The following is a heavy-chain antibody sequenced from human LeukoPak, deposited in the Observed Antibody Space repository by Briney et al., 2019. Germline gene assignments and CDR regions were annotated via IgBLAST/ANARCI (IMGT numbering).Heavy chain of an antibody. V-gene: IGHV3-23*01. CDR3: AKGGGIAVADYYFDY. D-gene: IGHD6-19*01. Sequence: GSLRLSCAASGFTFSSYAMSWVRQAPGKGLEWVSAISGSGGSTYYVDSVKGRFTISRDNSKNTLYLQMNSLRAEDTAVYYCAKGGGIAVADYYFDYWGQGTLVTVSS. J-gene: IGHJ4*02. CDR2: ISGSGGST. CDR1: GFTFSSYA.